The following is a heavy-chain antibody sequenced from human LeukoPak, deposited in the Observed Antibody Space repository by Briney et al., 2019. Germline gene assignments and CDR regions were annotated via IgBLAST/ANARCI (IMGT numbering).Heavy chain of an antibody. CDR1: GFTFSSYD. Sequence: PGRSLRLSCTASGFTFSSYDMHWVRQAPGKGLEWVAVIWYDGRNKYFADSVRGRFTISRDNSKNTVYVQMNSLRAEDTAVYYCARNRNENYERSDSFDYWGRVPWSPSPQ. D-gene: IGHD3-22*01. J-gene: IGHJ4*02. CDR2: IWYDGRNK. V-gene: IGHV3-33*01. CDR3: ARNRNENYERSDSFDY.